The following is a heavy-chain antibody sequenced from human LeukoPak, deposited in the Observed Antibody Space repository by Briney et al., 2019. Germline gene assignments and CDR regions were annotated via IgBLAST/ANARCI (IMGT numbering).Heavy chain of an antibody. CDR1: GFTVSSNY. V-gene: IGHV3-66*01. J-gene: IGHJ4*02. CDR3: AGSGSRRVETAMVFDY. CDR2: IYSGGST. Sequence: GGSLRLSCAASGFTVSSNYMSWVRQAPGKGLEWVSVIYSGGSTYYADSVKGRFSISRDNSKNTLYLQMNSLRAEDTAVYYCAGSGSRRVETAMVFDYWGQGTLVTVSS. D-gene: IGHD5-18*01.